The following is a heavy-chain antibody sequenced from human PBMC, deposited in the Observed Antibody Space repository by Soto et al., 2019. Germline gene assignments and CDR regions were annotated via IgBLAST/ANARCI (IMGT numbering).Heavy chain of an antibody. J-gene: IGHJ6*02. CDR2: IYYSGST. CDR1: GGSISSYY. CDR3: AIDLGCSGGSCYSDYYYYGMDV. V-gene: IGHV4-59*01. Sequence: SETLSLTCTVSGGSISSYYWSWFRQPPGKGLEWIGYIYYSGSTNYNPSLKSRVTISVDTSKNQFSLKLSSVTAADTALYYCAIDLGCSGGSCYSDYYYYGMDVWGQGTTVTVSS. D-gene: IGHD2-15*01.